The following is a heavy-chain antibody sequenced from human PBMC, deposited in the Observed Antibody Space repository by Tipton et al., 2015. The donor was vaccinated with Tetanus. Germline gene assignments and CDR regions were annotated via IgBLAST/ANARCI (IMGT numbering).Heavy chain of an antibody. Sequence: QSGPEVKKPGASVKVSCKASGYTFISYGISWVRQRQAPGQGLEWMGWIKKDSFSNNFMTQSAQNFQDRVTMTSDTATSTDYLELRGLRSEDTALYYCARGRGGAPWYPLDNWGQGTLVTVSS. J-gene: IGHJ4*02. CDR1: GYTFISYG. V-gene: IGHV1-18*01. CDR2: IKKDSFSNNFMT. D-gene: IGHD2-21*01. CDR3: ARGRGGAPWYPLDN.